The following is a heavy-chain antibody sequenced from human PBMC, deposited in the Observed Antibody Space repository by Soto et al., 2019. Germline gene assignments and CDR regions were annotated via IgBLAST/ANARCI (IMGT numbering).Heavy chain of an antibody. CDR3: AREQGYGDYGSYYYYYGMDV. CDR2: ISGYNGIT. V-gene: IGHV1-18*01. D-gene: IGHD4-17*01. J-gene: IGHJ6*04. CDR1: SYNFTSYG. Sequence: QAQLVQSGGEVKKPGASMRVSCKASSYNFTSYGISWVRQAPVQGLEWMGWISGYNGITNYAQNFRGRVTLTTDTSTSIAYMERRNLRSDDTAMYYCAREQGYGDYGSYYYYYGMDVWGKGTTVTVSS.